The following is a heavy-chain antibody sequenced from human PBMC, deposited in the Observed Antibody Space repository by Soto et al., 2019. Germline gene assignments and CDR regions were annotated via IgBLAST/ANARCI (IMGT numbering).Heavy chain of an antibody. CDR3: AKVVRADTTSSNFYYYSGMDV. V-gene: IGHV3-30*18. CDR1: GFSFSTYG. CDR2: ISNDGSIK. D-gene: IGHD6-6*01. J-gene: IGHJ6*02. Sequence: GGSLRLSCAASGFSFSTYGMHWVRQAPGKGLEWMAVISNDGSIKYYADSVKGRFTISRDNSKDTLFLQMNSLRGEDTAVYYCAKVVRADTTSSNFYYYSGMDVWGQGTTVTVS.